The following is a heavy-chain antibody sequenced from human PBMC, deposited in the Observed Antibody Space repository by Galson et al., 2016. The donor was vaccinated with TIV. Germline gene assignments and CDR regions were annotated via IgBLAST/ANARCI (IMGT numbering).Heavy chain of an antibody. V-gene: IGHV3-21*01. CDR1: GFTFSSYG. D-gene: IGHD3-3*01. Sequence: SLRLSCAASGFTFSSYGMSWVRQAPGRGLEWVSSISRSSNFIFYGDSVKGRFTISRDDAENSLYLHMKSLRADDTAVYYCARDYDFWSGHSWGYWGQGTLVTVSS. CDR3: ARDYDFWSGHSWGY. J-gene: IGHJ4*02. CDR2: ISRSSNFI.